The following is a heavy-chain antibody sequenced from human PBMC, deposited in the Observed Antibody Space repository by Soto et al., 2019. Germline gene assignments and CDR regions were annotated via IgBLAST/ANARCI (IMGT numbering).Heavy chain of an antibody. J-gene: IGHJ6*02. V-gene: IGHV4-4*02. D-gene: IGHD2-21*01. CDR1: GGSISSSNW. CDR3: ARCGVWNGMDV. Sequence: QVQLQESGPGLVKPSGTLSLTCAVSGGSISSSNWWSWVRQPPGKGLEWIGESYHSGSTNYNPYLKSRVTISVDNSKNQFSLNLGAVAAADTAVYYCARCGVWNGMDVWCQGTTGTVSS. CDR2: SYHSGST.